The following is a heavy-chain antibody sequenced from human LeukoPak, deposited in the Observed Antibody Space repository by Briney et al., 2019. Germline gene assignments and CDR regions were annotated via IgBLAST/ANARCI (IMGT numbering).Heavy chain of an antibody. CDR1: GGTFSSYA. CDR2: IIPILGIA. D-gene: IGHD6-13*01. J-gene: IGHJ4*02. V-gene: IGHV1-69*04. Sequence: GASVKVSCKASGGTFSSYAISWVRQAPGQGLEWMGRIIPILGIANYAQKFQGRVTITADKSTSTAYMELSSLRSEDTAVYYCARADARPLKYSGSWLPPQYYFDYWGQGTLVTVSS. CDR3: ARADARPLKYSGSWLPPQYYFDY.